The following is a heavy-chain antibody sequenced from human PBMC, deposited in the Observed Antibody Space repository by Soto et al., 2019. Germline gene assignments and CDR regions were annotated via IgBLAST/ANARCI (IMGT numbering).Heavy chain of an antibody. J-gene: IGHJ4*02. CDR3: ARLFCRGGSCPSTGFDY. D-gene: IGHD2-15*01. V-gene: IGHV1-18*01. Sequence: ASVKVSCKTSGYTFTSYGISWVRQAPGQGLEWMGWISGYNGNTNSAQKIKDRITMTTDTSTSTAYMELRSLRSDDTAIYFCARLFCRGGSCPSTGFDYWGQGSLVTVSS. CDR2: ISGYNGNT. CDR1: GYTFTSYG.